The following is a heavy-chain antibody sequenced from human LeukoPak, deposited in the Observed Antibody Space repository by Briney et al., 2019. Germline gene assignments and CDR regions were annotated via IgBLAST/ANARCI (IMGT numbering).Heavy chain of an antibody. J-gene: IGHJ6*03. CDR3: AKDRNYYDSSGYYYYMDV. V-gene: IGHV3-23*01. Sequence: GGSLRLSCAASGLTFSSYAMSWVRQAPGKGLEWVSAISGSGGSTYYADSVKGRFTISRDNSKNTLYLQMNSLRAEDTAVYYCAKDRNYYDSSGYYYYMDVWGKGTTVTVSS. D-gene: IGHD3-22*01. CDR1: GLTFSSYA. CDR2: ISGSGGST.